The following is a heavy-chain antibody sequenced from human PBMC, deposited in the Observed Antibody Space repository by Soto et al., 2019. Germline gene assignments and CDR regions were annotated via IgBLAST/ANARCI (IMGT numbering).Heavy chain of an antibody. J-gene: IGHJ6*02. Sequence: GASVKVSCKASGGTFSSYAISWVRQAPGQGLEWMGGIIPIFGTANYAQKFQGRVTITADESTSTAYMELSSLRSEDTAVYYCARGARGDYVHPHPYYYYYYGMDVWGQGTTVTVSS. CDR1: GGTFSSYA. V-gene: IGHV1-69*13. D-gene: IGHD2-21*02. CDR3: ARGARGDYVHPHPYYYYYYGMDV. CDR2: IIPIFGTA.